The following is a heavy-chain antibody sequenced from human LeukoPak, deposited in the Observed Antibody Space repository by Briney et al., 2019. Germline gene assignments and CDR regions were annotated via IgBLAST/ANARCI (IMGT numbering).Heavy chain of an antibody. CDR2: ISATDGST. CDR3: VACSSASCYGDRFDP. J-gene: IGHJ5*02. D-gene: IGHD2-2*01. CDR1: GFTFASYA. Sequence: GGSLRLSCEASGFTFASYAMSWGRQAQGKGLEWVSSISATDGSTYYAYSVRGRFTISRDNTKNTLFLQMSSLRAEDTALYYCVACSSASCYGDRFDPWGQGTLVTVSS. V-gene: IGHV3-23*01.